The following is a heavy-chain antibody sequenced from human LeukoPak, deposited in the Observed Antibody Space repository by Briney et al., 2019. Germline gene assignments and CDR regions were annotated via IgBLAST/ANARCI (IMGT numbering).Heavy chain of an antibody. J-gene: IGHJ4*02. CDR3: ARGQRGGRKPHYFDY. CDR2: ISSSSSYI. CDR1: GFTFSSYS. Sequence: PGGSLRLSCAASGFTFSSYSMNWVRQAPGKGLEWVSSISSSSSYIYYADSVKGRFTISRDNAKNSLYLQMNSLRAEDTAVYYCARGQRGGRKPHYFDYWGQGTLVTVSS. V-gene: IGHV3-21*01. D-gene: IGHD1-26*01.